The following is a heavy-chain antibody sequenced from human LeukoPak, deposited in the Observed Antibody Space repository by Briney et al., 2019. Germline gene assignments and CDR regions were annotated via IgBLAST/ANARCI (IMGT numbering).Heavy chain of an antibody. V-gene: IGHV3-15*01. CDR3: IAHFPYFYGFDV. J-gene: IGHJ6*04. CDR1: GFTIDTAW. D-gene: IGHD3-3*02. Sequence: PGGSLRLSCVSSGFTIDTAWMSWVRQAPGKGLEWLGHIKSEGEGATTDYAAPAKGRFAISRDDSKNMIYLQMSSLKIDDTAIYYCIAHFPYFYGFDVWGKGTTVTVSS. CDR2: IKSEGEGATT.